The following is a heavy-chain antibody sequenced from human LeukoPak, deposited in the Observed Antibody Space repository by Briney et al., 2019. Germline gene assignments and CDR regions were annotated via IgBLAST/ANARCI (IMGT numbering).Heavy chain of an antibody. CDR1: GYTFTSYG. V-gene: IGHV1-8*02. D-gene: IGHD4-17*01. J-gene: IGHJ4*02. CDR3: ARGRPPDYGDGMVD. CDR2: MNPNSGNT. Sequence: ASVKVSCKASGYTFTSYGISWVRQAPGQGLEWMGWMNPNSGNTGYAQKFQGRVTMTRNTSISTVYMELSSLRSEDTAVYYCARGRPPDYGDGMVDWGQGTLVTVSS.